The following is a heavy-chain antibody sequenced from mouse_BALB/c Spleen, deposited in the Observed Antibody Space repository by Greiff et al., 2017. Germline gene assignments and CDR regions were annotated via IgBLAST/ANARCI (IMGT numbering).Heavy chain of an antibody. J-gene: IGHJ3*01. CDR1: GFTFSSYT. CDR3: TRDSGTGGPWFAY. Sequence: EVKVVESGGGLVKPGGSLKLSCAASGFTFSSYTMSWVRQTPEKRLEWVATISSGGSYTYYPDSVKGRFTISRDNAKNTLYLQMSSLKSEDTAMYYCTRDSGTGGPWFAYWGQGTLVTVSA. D-gene: IGHD3-3*01. CDR2: ISSGGSYT. V-gene: IGHV5-6-4*01.